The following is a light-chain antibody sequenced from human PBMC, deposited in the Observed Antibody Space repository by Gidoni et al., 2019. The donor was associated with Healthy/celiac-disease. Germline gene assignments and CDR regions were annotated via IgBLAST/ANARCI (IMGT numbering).Light chain of an antibody. CDR3: QQYNSFWT. Sequence: DIQMTKSPSTLSASVGDRVTITCRASQSISSWLAWYQQKPGKAPKLLIYKASSLESGVPSRFSGSGSGTEFTLTISILQPDDFATYYCQQYNSFWTFGQGTKVEIK. V-gene: IGKV1-5*03. CDR2: KAS. J-gene: IGKJ1*01. CDR1: QSISSW.